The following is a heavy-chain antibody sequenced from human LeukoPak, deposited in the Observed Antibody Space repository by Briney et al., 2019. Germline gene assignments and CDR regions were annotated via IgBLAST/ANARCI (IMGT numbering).Heavy chain of an antibody. CDR2: INPNSGDT. CDR3: ARPAYGDYRFDY. V-gene: IGHV1-2*06. Sequence: ASVKVSCKASAYTFTSYAISWMRQAPGQGLEWMGRINPNSGDTNYAQKFQGRVTVTRDTSISTAYMELSRLRSDDTAVYYCARPAYGDYRFDYWGQGTLVTVSS. CDR1: AYTFTSYA. J-gene: IGHJ4*02. D-gene: IGHD4-17*01.